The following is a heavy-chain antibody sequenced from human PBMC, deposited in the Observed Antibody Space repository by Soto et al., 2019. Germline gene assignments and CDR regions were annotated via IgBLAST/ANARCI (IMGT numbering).Heavy chain of an antibody. J-gene: IGHJ6*02. V-gene: IGHV3-30*18. CDR2: ISYDGSNK. D-gene: IGHD5-18*01. CDR1: GFTFSSYG. Sequence: PGGSLRLSCAASGFTFSSYGMHWVRQAPGKGLEWVAVISYDGSNKYYADTVKGRFTISRDNSKNTLYLQMNSLRAEDTAVYYCAKYELPAFRLVFADSYARYYGMDVWGQGTTVTVSS. CDR3: AKYELPAFRLVFADSYARYYGMDV.